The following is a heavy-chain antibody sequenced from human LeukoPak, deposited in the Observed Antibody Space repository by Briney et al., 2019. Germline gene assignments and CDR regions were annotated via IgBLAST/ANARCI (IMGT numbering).Heavy chain of an antibody. CDR2: IYYSGST. V-gene: IGHV4-39*07. CDR3: ARDGDYDILTGLQTIPNDAFDI. D-gene: IGHD3-9*01. Sequence: PSETLSLTCTVSGGSISSSSSYWGWIRQPPGKGLEWIGSIYYSGSTYYNPSLKSRVTISVDKSKNQFSLKLSSVTAADTAVYYCARDGDYDILTGLQTIPNDAFDIWGQGTMVTVSS. J-gene: IGHJ3*02. CDR1: GGSISSSSSY.